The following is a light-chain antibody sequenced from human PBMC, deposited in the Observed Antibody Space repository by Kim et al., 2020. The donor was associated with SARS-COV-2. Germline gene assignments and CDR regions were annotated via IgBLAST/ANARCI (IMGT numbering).Light chain of an antibody. Sequence: PRDSATLSCRASHNVDINLAWYQQTPGQPPRLLIYDAAIRAAGIPDRFSGSRSGTDFTLTIGSLAPEDFAVYYCQQRGTWPPALTFGGGTKVDIK. V-gene: IGKV3-11*01. CDR1: HNVDIN. CDR3: QQRGTWPPALT. J-gene: IGKJ4*01. CDR2: DAA.